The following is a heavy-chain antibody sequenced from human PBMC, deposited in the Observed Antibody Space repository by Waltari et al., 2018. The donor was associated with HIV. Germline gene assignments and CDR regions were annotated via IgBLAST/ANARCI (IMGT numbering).Heavy chain of an antibody. CDR1: GFHFLNYN. CDR2: ISVNSYVM. Sequence: VRLVVSGGGPVKPGGSLRLSCITSGFHFLNYNMNWVRQAPGKERVCVASISVNSYVMNYVDSGRGRCTISRDNAKNSLFLQRNSLRVDDTGIYYCVRVRSCRSAICSGGWGDYWGQGVLVTASS. CDR3: VRVRSCRSAICSGGWGDY. J-gene: IGHJ4*02. V-gene: IGHV3-21*02. D-gene: IGHD2-2*01.